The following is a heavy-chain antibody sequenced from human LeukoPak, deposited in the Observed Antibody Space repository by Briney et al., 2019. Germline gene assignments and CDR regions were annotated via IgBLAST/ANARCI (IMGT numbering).Heavy chain of an antibody. CDR3: ARLYNWNYPYYYYYMDV. Sequence: SETLSLTCTVSGGSISSYYWSWIRQPPGKGLEWIGYIYTSGSTNYNPSLKSRVTISVDTSKNQFSLQLSSVTAADTAVYYCARLYNWNYPYYYYYMDVWGKGTTVTVSS. CDR1: GGSISSYY. CDR2: IYTSGST. V-gene: IGHV4-4*09. J-gene: IGHJ6*03. D-gene: IGHD1-7*01.